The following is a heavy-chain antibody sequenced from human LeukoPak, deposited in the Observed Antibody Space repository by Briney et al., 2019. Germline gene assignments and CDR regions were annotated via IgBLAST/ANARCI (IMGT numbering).Heavy chain of an antibody. Sequence: SETLSLTCTVSGASITSYYWNWIRQPPGEGLEWIGCFYYSGSDNYNPSLKSRTTISVDTSKNQFSLKLTSVTAADTAVYYCVRGFCSGATCYHFDYWGQGTLVTVSS. CDR2: FYYSGSD. CDR1: GASITSYY. J-gene: IGHJ4*02. CDR3: VRGFCSGATCYHFDY. V-gene: IGHV4-59*01. D-gene: IGHD2-15*01.